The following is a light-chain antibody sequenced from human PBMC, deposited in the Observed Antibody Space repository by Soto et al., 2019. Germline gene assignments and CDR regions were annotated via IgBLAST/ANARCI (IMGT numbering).Light chain of an antibody. Sequence: EIVMTQSPATLSVSPGERATLSCRASQSVNGNLAWYQQKSGQAPRLLIYGASTRATDIPARFSGSGSGTEFTLTISSLQSEDSVVYYCQQYNNWWTFGQGTKVDIK. CDR1: QSVNGN. CDR2: GAS. J-gene: IGKJ1*01. V-gene: IGKV3-15*01. CDR3: QQYNNWWT.